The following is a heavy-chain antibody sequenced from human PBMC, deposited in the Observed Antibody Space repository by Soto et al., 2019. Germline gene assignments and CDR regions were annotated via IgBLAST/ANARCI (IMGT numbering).Heavy chain of an antibody. CDR1: GYSVTSSNYY. CDR2: MFYSGLT. Sequence: SSETLSLTCSVSGYSVTSSNYYWAWIRQPPGKGLEWIGSMFYSGLTYYNPSLKSRVTLSVDTSKNQFSVRLNSVTAADTAVYYCAPLSVSLSGPYGIHVWGQGTTVTVSS. V-gene: IGHV4-39*01. CDR3: APLSVSLSGPYGIHV. J-gene: IGHJ6*02. D-gene: IGHD2-15*01.